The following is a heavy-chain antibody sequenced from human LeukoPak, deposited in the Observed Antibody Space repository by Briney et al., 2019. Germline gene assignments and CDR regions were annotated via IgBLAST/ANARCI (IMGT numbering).Heavy chain of an antibody. CDR1: GFTFSSYD. Sequence: GGSLRLSCAASGFTFSSYDMHWVRQATGRGLEWVSAIGTAGDTYYPGSVKGRFTISRENAKNSLYLQMNSLRAGDTAVYYCAFSSGYLGGAFDIWGQGTMVTASS. J-gene: IGHJ3*02. V-gene: IGHV3-13*01. D-gene: IGHD3-22*01. CDR3: AFSSGYLGGAFDI. CDR2: IGTAGDT.